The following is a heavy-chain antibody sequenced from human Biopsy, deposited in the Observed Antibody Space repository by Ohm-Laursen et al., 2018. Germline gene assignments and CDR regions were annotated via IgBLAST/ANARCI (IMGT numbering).Heavy chain of an antibody. J-gene: IGHJ4*02. Sequence: SLRLSCAASGFTFSNFNMNWFRQAPGEGLEWVSHISSSSESIYYADSVRGRFTVSRDNAQNSMYLQMNSLRADDTAVYYCATDDYSGDSAYWGQGTLVTVSS. CDR2: ISSSSESI. CDR1: GFTFSNFN. CDR3: ATDDYSGDSAY. V-gene: IGHV3-48*01. D-gene: IGHD4-23*01.